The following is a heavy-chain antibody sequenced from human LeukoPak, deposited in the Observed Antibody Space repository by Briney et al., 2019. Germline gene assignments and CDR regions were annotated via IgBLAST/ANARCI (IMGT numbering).Heavy chain of an antibody. J-gene: IGHJ6*02. V-gene: IGHV1-18*01. CDR3: ARDRTVRDNIIVAYGMDV. Sequence: ASVKVSCKASGYTFTSYSISWVRQAPGQGLEWMGWISAYNGNTNYAQKLQGRVTMTTDTSTSTAYMELRSLRSDDTAVYYCARDRTVRDNIIVAYGMDVWGQGTTVTVSS. CDR1: GYTFTSYS. CDR2: ISAYNGNT. D-gene: IGHD2/OR15-2a*01.